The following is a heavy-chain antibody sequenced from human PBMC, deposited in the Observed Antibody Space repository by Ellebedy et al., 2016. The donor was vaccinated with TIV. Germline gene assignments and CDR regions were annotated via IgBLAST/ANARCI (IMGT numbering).Heavy chain of an antibody. CDR1: GFTFSNYG. Sequence: GGSLRLXXAASGFTFSNYGMTWVRQAPGKGLDWVSGITASGVITKYADSVKGRFTISRDNSKNTVFLQMNSLRAEDTAVYYCAKSIVGAIPVDYWGQGTLVTVSS. J-gene: IGHJ4*02. V-gene: IGHV3-23*01. CDR3: AKSIVGAIPVDY. CDR2: ITASGVIT. D-gene: IGHD1-26*01.